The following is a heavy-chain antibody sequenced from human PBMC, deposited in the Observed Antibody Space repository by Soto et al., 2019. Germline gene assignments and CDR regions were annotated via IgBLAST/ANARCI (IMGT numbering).Heavy chain of an antibody. CDR3: AKSAPAVAGTHDY. J-gene: IGHJ4*02. D-gene: IGHD6-19*01. CDR1: GFTFSIYA. V-gene: IGHV3-23*01. Sequence: PGGSLSLSCAASGFTFSIYAMSWVRHAPGKGLEWVSAISGSGGSTYYADSVKGRFTISRDNSKNTLYLQMNSPRAEDTAVYYCAKSAPAVAGTHDYWGQGTLVTVSS. CDR2: ISGSGGST.